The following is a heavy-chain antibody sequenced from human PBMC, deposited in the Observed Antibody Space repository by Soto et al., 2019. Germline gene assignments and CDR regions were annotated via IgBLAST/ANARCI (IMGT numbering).Heavy chain of an antibody. J-gene: IGHJ4*02. CDR2: INHSGST. D-gene: IGHD4-17*01. CDR1: GGSFSGYY. V-gene: IGHV4-34*01. Sequence: SETLSLTCAVYGGSFSGYYWSWIRQPPGKGLEWIGEINHSGSTNYNPSLKSRVTISVDTSKNQFSLKPSSVTAADTAVYYCARLARVTTNYWGQGTLVTVSS. CDR3: ARLARVTTNY.